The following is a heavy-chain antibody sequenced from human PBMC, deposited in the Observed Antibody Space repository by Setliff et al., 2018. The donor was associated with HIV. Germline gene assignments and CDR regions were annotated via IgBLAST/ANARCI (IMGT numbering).Heavy chain of an antibody. CDR3: ARVSITYWYSIPTFYYYYMDV. V-gene: IGHV4-34*01. J-gene: IGHJ6*03. CDR1: GGSFSGYH. D-gene: IGHD2-15*01. CDR2: INHSGRT. Sequence: PSENLSLTCAVYGGSFSGYHWNWIRQPPGKGLEWIGEINHSGRTNYNPSLKSRVTISVDTSRNQFSLKLRSVTAADTAMYYCARVSITYWYSIPTFYYYYMDVWGKGTKVTV.